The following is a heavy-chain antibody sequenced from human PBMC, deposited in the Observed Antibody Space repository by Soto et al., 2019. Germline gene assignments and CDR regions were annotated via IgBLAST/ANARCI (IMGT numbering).Heavy chain of an antibody. Sequence: EASVKVSCKASGYTFTSYGISWVRQAPGQGLEWLGLFSAYNVNTNFAKKLQGSVTMTTYTSTSTAYLELRSLSFDDTAVYYCAGAWGGEQAFDIWGQGTMVTVSS. D-gene: IGHD3-16*01. CDR1: GYTFTSYG. CDR3: AGAWGGEQAFDI. CDR2: FSAYNVNT. V-gene: IGHV1-18*01. J-gene: IGHJ3*02.